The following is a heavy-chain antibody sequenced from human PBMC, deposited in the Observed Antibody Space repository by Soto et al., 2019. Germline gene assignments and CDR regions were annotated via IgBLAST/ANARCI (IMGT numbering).Heavy chain of an antibody. V-gene: IGHV4-39*01. J-gene: IGHJ5*02. Sequence: PSETLSLTCTVSGGSISSSNYYWGWIRQPPGEGLEWIGSIYYSETTYYNPSLKSRVTISADTSKNQFSLKLNSVTAADTAVYYCARLKQEYNYGSGWFDPWGQGILVTVSS. CDR1: GGSISSSNYY. CDR2: IYYSETT. D-gene: IGHD5-18*01. CDR3: ARLKQEYNYGSGWFDP.